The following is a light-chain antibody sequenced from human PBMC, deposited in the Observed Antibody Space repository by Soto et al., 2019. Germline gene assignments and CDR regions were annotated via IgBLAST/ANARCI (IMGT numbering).Light chain of an antibody. V-gene: IGLV6-57*04. CDR3: QSYDSDFVV. CDR1: SGSIANNY. Sequence: NFMLTQPHSVSESPGNTLSISCTRSSGSIANNYVQWCQQRPGSAPTTVIYENNQRLSGVPDRFSGSTDGSSNSASLTISGLQTEDEADYYCQSYDSDFVVFGGGTKLTVL. CDR2: ENN. J-gene: IGLJ2*01.